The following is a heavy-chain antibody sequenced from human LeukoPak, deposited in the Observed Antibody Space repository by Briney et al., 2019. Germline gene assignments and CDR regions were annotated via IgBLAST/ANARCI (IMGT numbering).Heavy chain of an antibody. V-gene: IGHV1-2*02. CDR1: EYTFTGYY. CDR2: IDPNTGDS. CDR3: ATRVAITMVRGVIISRVRDDAFDI. J-gene: IGHJ3*02. Sequence: ASVKVSCKASEYTFTGYYIHWVRQAPGQGLEWMGWIDPNTGDSNYVQKFQGRVTMTRDTSISTAYMELSRLRSDDTAVYYCATRVAITMVRGVIISRVRDDAFDIWGQGTMVTVSS. D-gene: IGHD3-10*01.